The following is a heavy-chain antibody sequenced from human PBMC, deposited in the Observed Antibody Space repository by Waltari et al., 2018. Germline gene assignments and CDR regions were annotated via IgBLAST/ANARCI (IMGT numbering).Heavy chain of an antibody. CDR3: GRSGGFRWFDV. CDR1: GDTVDLYY. D-gene: IGHD2-15*01. Sequence: QLQLQESAPGLVKSSETLSLTCTVTGDTVDLYYWSWVRLSSGKTCEWLGYISYSEDPQYNPAVKSRLTLSLDTSKNRFFLSRRAVTAADTGLYFGGRSGGFRWFDVWGHGTLVSVPS. J-gene: IGHJ2*01. V-gene: IGHV4-59*02. CDR2: ISYSEDP.